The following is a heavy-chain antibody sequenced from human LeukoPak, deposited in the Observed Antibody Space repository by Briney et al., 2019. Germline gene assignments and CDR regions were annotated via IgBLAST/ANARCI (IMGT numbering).Heavy chain of an antibody. J-gene: IGHJ3*02. CDR1: GFTFSSYG. V-gene: IGHV3-NL1*01. D-gene: IGHD1-26*01. Sequence: PGGSLRLSCAASGFTFSSYGMHWVRQAPGKGLEWVSVIYSGGSTYYADSVKGRFTISRDNSKNTLYLQMNSLRAEDTAVYYCARDSAFAFDIWGQGTMVTVSS. CDR2: IYSGGST. CDR3: ARDSAFAFDI.